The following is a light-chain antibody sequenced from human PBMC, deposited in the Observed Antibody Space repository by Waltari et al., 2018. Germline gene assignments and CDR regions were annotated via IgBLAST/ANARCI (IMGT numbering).Light chain of an antibody. CDR1: QSLVHSDGNTY. V-gene: IGKV2-30*02. CDR3: MQGTHWPPIT. J-gene: IGKJ5*01. CDR2: KVS. Sequence: DVVMTQSPLSLPVTLGQPASISCRSSQSLVHSDGNTYLNVFQQRPGQSPRRLIYKVSNRDSGVPDRISGSRSGTDFTLKISRVEAEDVGIYYCMQGTHWPPITFGQGTRLEIK.